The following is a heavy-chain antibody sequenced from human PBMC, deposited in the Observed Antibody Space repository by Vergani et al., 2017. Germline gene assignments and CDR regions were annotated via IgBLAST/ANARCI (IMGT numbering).Heavy chain of an antibody. Sequence: QVQLVQSGAEVKKPGSSVKVSCKASGGSFSSYTISWVRQAPGQGLEWMGGVIPIFGTINYAQKFQGRLTITADESTSTVYMELISLRFEDTAVYYCARAAINDMGGWGKGTLVPVSS. D-gene: IGHD1-1*01. V-gene: IGHV1-69*01. CDR3: ARAAINDMGG. CDR2: VIPIFGTI. CDR1: GGSFSSYT. J-gene: IGHJ4*02.